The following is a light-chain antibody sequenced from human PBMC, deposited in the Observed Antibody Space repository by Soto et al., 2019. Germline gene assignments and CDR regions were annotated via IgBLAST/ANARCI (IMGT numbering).Light chain of an antibody. V-gene: IGKV1-6*01. CDR1: QGIRDE. CDR3: LQDYDYPRT. J-gene: IGKJ1*01. CDR2: AAS. Sequence: AIQMTQSPSSLSASVGDRVTITCRASQGIRDELGWYQQKAGKAPNLLISAASRLQSGVPSRFSGRGSGTDFTLTISSLPPEEFATYYCLQDYDYPRTFGQGTKVELK.